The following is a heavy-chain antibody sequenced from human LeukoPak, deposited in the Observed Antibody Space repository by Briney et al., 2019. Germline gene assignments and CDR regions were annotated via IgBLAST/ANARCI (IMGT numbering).Heavy chain of an antibody. CDR2: IWFDGSNR. CDR3: ARFEDIVATIDY. V-gene: IGHV3-33*01. CDR1: GFTFTPHA. D-gene: IGHD5-12*01. J-gene: IGHJ4*02. Sequence: PGGSLRLSCTASGFTFTPHAMHWVRQAPGMGLEWVAFIWFDGSNRYYADFVKGRFTISKDNSEDTLYLQMNSLRAEDTAVYYCARFEDIVATIDYWGQGTLVTVSS.